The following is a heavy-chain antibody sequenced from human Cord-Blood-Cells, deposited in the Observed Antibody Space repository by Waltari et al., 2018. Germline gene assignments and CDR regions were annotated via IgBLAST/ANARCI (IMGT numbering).Heavy chain of an antibody. J-gene: IGHJ4*02. CDR2: IRYSGST. CDR1: GGSISSSSYY. D-gene: IGHD5-18*01. Sequence: QLQLQESGPGLVKPSETLSLTCTVSGGSISSSSYYWGWIRQPPGKGLEWIGSIRYSGSTYHNPSLKSRVTISLDTSKNQFSLKLGSVTAADTAVYYCARHYSYGYYFDYWGQGTLVTVSS. V-gene: IGHV4-39*01. CDR3: ARHYSYGYYFDY.